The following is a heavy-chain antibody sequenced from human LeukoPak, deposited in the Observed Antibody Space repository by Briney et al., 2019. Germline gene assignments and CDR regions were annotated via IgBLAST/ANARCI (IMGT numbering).Heavy chain of an antibody. CDR1: GVTFGNYA. Sequence: PGGSLRLSCAASGVTFGNYAMHWVRQAPGKGLEWLAIIICNSVYIGYADSVKGRFTISKDNAKKSLDLQMNSLRAEETAFYYCAKVRGXXSSGYFFDYWGQGTLVTVSS. V-gene: IGHV3-9*01. J-gene: IGHJ4*02. CDR3: AKVRGXXSSGYFFDY. CDR2: IICNSVYI. D-gene: IGHD3-22*01.